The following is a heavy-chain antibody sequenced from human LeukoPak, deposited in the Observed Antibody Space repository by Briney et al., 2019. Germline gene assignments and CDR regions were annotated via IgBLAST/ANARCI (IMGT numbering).Heavy chain of an antibody. V-gene: IGHV4-34*01. CDR1: GGSFSGYY. J-gene: IGHJ4*02. D-gene: IGHD3-9*01. CDR2: INHSGST. CDR3: ARSSILTGYSAFDY. Sequence: SETLSLTCAVYGGSFSGYYWSWIRQPPGKGLEWIGEINHSGSTNYNPSLKSRVTISVDTSKNQFSLKLSSVTAADTAVYYCARSSILTGYSAFDYWGQGTLVTVSS.